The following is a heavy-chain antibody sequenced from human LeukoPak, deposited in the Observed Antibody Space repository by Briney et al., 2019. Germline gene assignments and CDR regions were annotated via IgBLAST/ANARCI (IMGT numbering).Heavy chain of an antibody. CDR1: GFTFSSYG. CDR2: IWYDGSNK. CDR3: ARAPFGIAVAGIDY. V-gene: IGHV3-33*08. D-gene: IGHD6-19*01. Sequence: GGSLRLSCAASGFTFSSYGMHWVRQAPGKGLEWVAVIWYDGSNKYYADSVKGRFTISRDNSKNTLYLQMNSLRAEDTAVYYCARAPFGIAVAGIDYWGQGPLVTVS. J-gene: IGHJ4*02.